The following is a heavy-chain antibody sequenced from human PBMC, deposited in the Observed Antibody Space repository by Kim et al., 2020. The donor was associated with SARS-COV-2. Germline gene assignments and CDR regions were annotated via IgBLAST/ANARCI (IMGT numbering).Heavy chain of an antibody. J-gene: IGHJ3*02. V-gene: IGHV4-39*01. CDR1: GGSISSSSYY. CDR2: IYYSGST. CDR3: ASLASIEVAATAFDI. D-gene: IGHD6-19*01. Sequence: SETLSLTCTVSGGSISSSSYYWGWIRQPPGKGLEWIGSIYYSGSTYYNPSLKSRVTISVDTSKNQFSLKLSSVTAADTAVYYCASLASIEVAATAFDILGQGTKVTISS.